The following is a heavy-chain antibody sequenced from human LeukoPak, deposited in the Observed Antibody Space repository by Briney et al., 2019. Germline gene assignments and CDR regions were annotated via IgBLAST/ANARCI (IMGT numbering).Heavy chain of an antibody. V-gene: IGHV4-38-2*01. J-gene: IGHJ6*03. Sequence: GSLRLSCAASGFTFSSYAMSWVRQPPGKGLEWIGSIYYSGSTYYNPSLKSRVTISVDTSKNQFSLKLSSVTAADTAVYYCARVGSSPTYYYMDVWGKGTTVTVSS. CDR3: ARVGSSPTYYYMDV. D-gene: IGHD1-26*01. CDR1: GFTFSSYA. CDR2: IYYSGST.